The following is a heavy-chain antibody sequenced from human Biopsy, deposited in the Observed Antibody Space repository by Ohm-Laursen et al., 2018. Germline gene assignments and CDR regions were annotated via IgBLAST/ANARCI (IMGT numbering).Heavy chain of an antibody. V-gene: IGHV4-38-2*01. CDR2: IYHSGST. CDR3: ARGQTLKSFDY. Sequence: TLSLTCAVSGYSISSGYYWGWIRQPPGKGLEWIGSIYHSGSTYYNPSLKSRVTISVDTSKNKFSMKLSSVTAADTAGYYCARGQTLKSFDYWGQGTLVTVSS. J-gene: IGHJ4*02. CDR1: GYSISSGYY.